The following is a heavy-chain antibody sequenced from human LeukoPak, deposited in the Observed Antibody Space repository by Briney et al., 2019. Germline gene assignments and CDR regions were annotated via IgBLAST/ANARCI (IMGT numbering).Heavy chain of an antibody. J-gene: IGHJ4*02. Sequence: GGSLRLSCAASGFTFSSYNMNWVRQAPGKGLEWVSSISSTSYINYADSVKGRFTISRDKAKNSLYLQMNSLRAEDTAVYYCARVTLTGYYAFDYWAQGTLVTVSS. V-gene: IGHV3-21*01. CDR2: ISSTSYI. D-gene: IGHD3-9*01. CDR3: ARVTLTGYYAFDY. CDR1: GFTFSSYN.